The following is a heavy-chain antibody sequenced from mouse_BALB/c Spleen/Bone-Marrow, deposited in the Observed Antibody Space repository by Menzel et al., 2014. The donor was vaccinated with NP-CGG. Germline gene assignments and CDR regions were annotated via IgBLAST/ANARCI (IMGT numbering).Heavy chain of an antibody. D-gene: IGHD2-4*01. V-gene: IGHV1S81*02. CDR3: ARDYDYWYFDV. J-gene: IGHJ1*01. Sequence: VQLQQSGAELVKPGASVKLSCKDSGYTFTSYWMHWVKQRPGQGLEWIGEINPSNGRTNYNEKFKSKATLTVDKSSSTAYMQLSSLTSEDSAVYYCARDYDYWYFDVRGACTTVTVSS. CDR1: GYTFTSYW. CDR2: INPSNGRT.